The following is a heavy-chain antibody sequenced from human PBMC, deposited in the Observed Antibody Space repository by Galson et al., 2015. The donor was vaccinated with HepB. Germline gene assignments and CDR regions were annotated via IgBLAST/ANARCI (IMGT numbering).Heavy chain of an antibody. V-gene: IGHV1-8*01. D-gene: IGHD3-3*01. CDR1: GYTFTSYD. CDR2: MNPNSGNT. Sequence: SVKVSCKASGYTFTSYDINWVRQATGQGLEWMGWMNPNSGNTGYAQKFQGRVTMTRNTSISTAYMELSSLRSEDTAVYYCARSVLRRYYDFWSGTSTRYYYYMDVWGKGTTVTVSS. J-gene: IGHJ6*03. CDR3: ARSVLRRYYDFWSGTSTRYYYYMDV.